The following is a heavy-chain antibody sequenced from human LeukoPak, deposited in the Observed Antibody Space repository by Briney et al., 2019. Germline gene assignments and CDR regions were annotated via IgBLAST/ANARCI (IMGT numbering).Heavy chain of an antibody. V-gene: IGHV3-66*01. D-gene: IGHD4-23*01. Sequence: GGSLRLSCAAAGFTVSSNYMSWVRQAPGKGLEWVSVIYSGGSTYYADSVKGRFTISRDNSKNTLYLQMNSLRAEDTAVYYCARVGVNSRVMDVWGQGTTVTVSS. CDR3: ARVGVNSRVMDV. CDR1: GFTVSSNY. CDR2: IYSGGST. J-gene: IGHJ6*02.